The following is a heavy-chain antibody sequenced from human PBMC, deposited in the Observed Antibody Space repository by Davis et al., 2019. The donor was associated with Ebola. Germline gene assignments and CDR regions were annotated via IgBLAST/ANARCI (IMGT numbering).Heavy chain of an antibody. J-gene: IGHJ4*02. CDR1: GYIFISYG. CDR3: ARSTLGDSSSKFED. D-gene: IGHD6-6*01. V-gene: IGHV1-18*04. Sequence: ASVKVSCKASGYIFISYGISWVRQAPGQGLEWMGWISAYNGNTNYSQKFQGRVTMTTDTSTSTADMELRSLTSDDTAVYYCARSTLGDSSSKFEDWGQGTLVTVSS. CDR2: ISAYNGNT.